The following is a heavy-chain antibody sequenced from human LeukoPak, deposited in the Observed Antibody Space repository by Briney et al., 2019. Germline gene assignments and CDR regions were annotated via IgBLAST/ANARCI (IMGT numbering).Heavy chain of an antibody. CDR1: GYTFTGYY. D-gene: IGHD6-19*01. V-gene: IGHV1-2*02. CDR2: INPNSGDT. J-gene: IGHJ4*02. Sequence: ASVKVSCKASGYTFTGYYMHWVRQAPGQGLEWMGWINPNSGDTNYAQKFQGRVTVTRDTSISTAYMELSWLRSDDTAVYYCARVGSSGWYVHLTLDYWGQGTLVTASS. CDR3: ARVGSSGWYVHLTLDY.